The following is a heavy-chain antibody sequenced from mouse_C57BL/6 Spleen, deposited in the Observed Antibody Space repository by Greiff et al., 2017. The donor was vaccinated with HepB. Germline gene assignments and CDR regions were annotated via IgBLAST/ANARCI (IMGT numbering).Heavy chain of an antibody. Sequence: EVQLVESEGGLVQPGSSMKLSCTASGFTFSDYYMAWVRQVPEKGLEWVANINYDGSSTYYLDSLKSRFIISRDNAKNILYLQMSSLKSEDTATYYCARDEGYYYGSSYGFDVWGTGTTVTVSS. V-gene: IGHV5-16*01. CDR2: INYDGSST. CDR1: GFTFSDYY. CDR3: ARDEGYYYGSSYGFDV. J-gene: IGHJ1*03. D-gene: IGHD1-1*01.